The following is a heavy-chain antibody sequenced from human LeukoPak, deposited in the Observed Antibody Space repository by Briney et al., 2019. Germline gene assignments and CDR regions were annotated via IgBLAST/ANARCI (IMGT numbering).Heavy chain of an antibody. J-gene: IGHJ4*02. V-gene: IGHV3-23*01. CDR3: ARVPNSSGYYSGDLVFYFDY. D-gene: IGHD3-22*01. CDR2: ISGSGGST. CDR1: GFTFSSYG. Sequence: PGGSLRLSCAASGFTFSSYGMSWVRQAPGKGLEWVSAISGSGGSTYYADSVKGRFTISRDNSKNTLYLQMNSLRAEDTAVYYCARVPNSSGYYSGDLVFYFDYWGQGTLVTVSS.